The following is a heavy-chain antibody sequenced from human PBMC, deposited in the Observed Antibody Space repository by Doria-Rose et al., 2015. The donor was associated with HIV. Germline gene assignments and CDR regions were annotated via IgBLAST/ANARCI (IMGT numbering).Heavy chain of an antibody. Sequence: SCAASGFTFSPYWMHWVRQTPGKGLVWVSRIKSDGSWKNYADSVKGRFTISRDNAKKMVFLQMNSLRVEDTAVYYCVRDGDHYDFDFWGQGTLVTVSS. CDR2: IKSDGSWK. D-gene: IGHD5-12*01. CDR1: GFTFSPYW. V-gene: IGHV3-74*01. J-gene: IGHJ4*02. CDR3: VRDGDHYDFDF.